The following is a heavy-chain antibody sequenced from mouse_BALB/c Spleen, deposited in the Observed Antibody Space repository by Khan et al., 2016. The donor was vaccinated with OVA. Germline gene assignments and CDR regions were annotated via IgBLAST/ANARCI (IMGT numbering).Heavy chain of an antibody. Sequence: EVKLLESGPGLVKPSQSLSLTCTVTGYSITSDYAWNWIRQFPGNKLEWMGYISYRGNTNYNPSLKSRISITRDTSKNQFFLQLNSVTTEDTATXYCARVYGGDFDYWGQGTTLTVSS. J-gene: IGHJ2*01. V-gene: IGHV3-2*02. CDR3: ARVYGGDFDY. CDR2: ISYRGNT. CDR1: GYSITSDYA. D-gene: IGHD1-1*01.